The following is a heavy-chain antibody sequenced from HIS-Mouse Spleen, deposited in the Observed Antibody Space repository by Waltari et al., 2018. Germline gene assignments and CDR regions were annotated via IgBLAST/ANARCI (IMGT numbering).Heavy chain of an antibody. CDR3: AREIPYSSSWYDWYFDL. V-gene: IGHV4-39*07. D-gene: IGHD6-13*01. Sequence: QLQLQESGPGLVKPSETLSLTCTVSGGSISSSSYYWGWIRQPPGKGVEWIGSIYYSGSTYYNPSLKSRVTISVDTSMNQFSLKLSSVTAADTAVYYCAREIPYSSSWYDWYFDLWGRGTLVTVSS. CDR1: GGSISSSSYY. J-gene: IGHJ2*01. CDR2: IYYSGST.